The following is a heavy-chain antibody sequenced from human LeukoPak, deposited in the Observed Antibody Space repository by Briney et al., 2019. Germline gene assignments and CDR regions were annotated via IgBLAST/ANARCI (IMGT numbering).Heavy chain of an antibody. V-gene: IGHV3-23*01. D-gene: IGHD2-2*01. J-gene: IGHJ3*02. CDR3: AKELPYCSSTSCTRGAFDI. Sequence: PGGSLRLSCAASGFTFSSYAMSWVRQAPGKGLEWVSAISGSGGSTYYADSVKGRFTISRDNSKNTLYLQMNSLRAEDTAVYYCAKELPYCSSTSCTRGAFDIWGQGTMVTVSS. CDR2: ISGSGGST. CDR1: GFTFSSYA.